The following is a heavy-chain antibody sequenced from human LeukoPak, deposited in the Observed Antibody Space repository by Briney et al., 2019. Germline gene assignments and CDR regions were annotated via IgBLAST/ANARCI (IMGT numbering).Heavy chain of an antibody. CDR1: GGSISSYY. CDR3: ARHAGQWFGERIDF. CDR2: IYYSGST. J-gene: IGHJ3*01. Sequence: PSETLSLTCTVSGGSISSYYWSWIRQPPGKGLEWIGYIYYSGSTKHNPSLKSRVTISADTSKNQLSLKLSSVTAADTAMYYCARHAGQWFGERIDFWGQGTMVTVSS. D-gene: IGHD3-10*01. V-gene: IGHV4-59*08.